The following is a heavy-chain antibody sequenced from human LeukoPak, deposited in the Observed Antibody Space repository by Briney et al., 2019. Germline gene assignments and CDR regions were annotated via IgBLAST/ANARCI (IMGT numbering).Heavy chain of an antibody. V-gene: IGHV4-39*07. CDR1: GGSISSYY. D-gene: IGHD3-22*01. CDR3: AREADLYDSSGLDI. J-gene: IGHJ3*02. CDR2: IYYSGST. Sequence: SGTLSLTCTVSGGSISSYYWGWIRQPPGKGLEWIGSIYYSGSTYYNPSLKSRVTISVDTSKNQFSLKLSSVTAADTAVYYCAREADLYDSSGLDIWGQGTMVTVSS.